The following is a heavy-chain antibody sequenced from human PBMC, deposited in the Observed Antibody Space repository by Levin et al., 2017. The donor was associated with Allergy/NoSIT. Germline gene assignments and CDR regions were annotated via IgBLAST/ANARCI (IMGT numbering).Heavy chain of an antibody. V-gene: IGHV1-8*01. J-gene: IGHJ5*02. CDR1: GYTFINYD. CDR2: MNPNSSNT. D-gene: IGHD3-10*01. Sequence: ASVKVSCKASGYTFINYDINWVRQATGQGLEWMGWMNPNSSNTGYAQNFQGRVTLTMNTSIGTAYMELSSLRSEDTAVYYCARGSGLINYYGAESDQNTARAFINWFDPWGQGTLVTVSS. CDR3: ARGSGLINYYGAESDQNTARAFINWFDP.